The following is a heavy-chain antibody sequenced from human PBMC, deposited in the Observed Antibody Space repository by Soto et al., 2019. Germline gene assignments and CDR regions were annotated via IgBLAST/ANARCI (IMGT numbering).Heavy chain of an antibody. CDR2: INPNSGGT. J-gene: IGHJ5*02. V-gene: IGHV1-2*06. Sequence: GASVKVSCKASGYIFTDYYMHWVRQAPGQELGWMGRINPNSGGTNYAQKFQGRVTMTRDTSISTAYTELSSLRSEDTATYYCARGGGWYVWFDPWGQGTLVTVSS. CDR1: GYIFTDYY. CDR3: ARGGGWYVWFDP. D-gene: IGHD6-19*01.